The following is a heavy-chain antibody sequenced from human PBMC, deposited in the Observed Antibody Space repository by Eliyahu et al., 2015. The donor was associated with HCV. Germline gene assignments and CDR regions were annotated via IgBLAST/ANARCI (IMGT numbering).Heavy chain of an antibody. V-gene: IGHV3-49*03. CDR3: SRGRSSSTWYSYGLDV. J-gene: IGHJ6*02. D-gene: IGHD6-13*01. Sequence: EVQLVESGGGLVQPGRSLXLSCIASGFTFGXYVMSWFRQAPGKGLEWVGFIRNKXYGGTTEYAASVKDRFTISRDESKSITYLQMNSLKTEDTAVYYCSRGRSSSTWYSYGLDVWGQGTTVTVSS. CDR1: GFTFGXYV. CDR2: IRNKXYGGTT.